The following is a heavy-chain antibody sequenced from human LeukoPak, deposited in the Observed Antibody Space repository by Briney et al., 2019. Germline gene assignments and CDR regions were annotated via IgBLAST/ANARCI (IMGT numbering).Heavy chain of an antibody. CDR2: MNDSGRT. CDR3: ASGSWSRRFAP. V-gene: IGHV4-34*01. Sequence: PSETLSLTCAVYADSLNGYYWSWIRQPPGKGLEWVGDMNDSGRTTYNPSLESRATISAERSKNQFSLKLTSVTAADTAVYYCASGSWSRRFAPWGQGTLVTVSS. J-gene: IGHJ5*02. D-gene: IGHD1-14*01. CDR1: ADSLNGYY.